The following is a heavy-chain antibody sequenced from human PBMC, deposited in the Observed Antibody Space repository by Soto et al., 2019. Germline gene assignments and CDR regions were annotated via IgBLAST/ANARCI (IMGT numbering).Heavy chain of an antibody. CDR3: ARGAGLRHY. J-gene: IGHJ4*02. Sequence: SETLSLTCAVYGGSFSGYYWSWIRQPPGKGLDWIGEINHSGSTNYNPSLKSRVTISVDTSKNQFSLKLSSVTAADTAVYYCARGAGLRHYWGQGTLVTGS. D-gene: IGHD5-12*01. V-gene: IGHV4-34*01. CDR2: INHSGST. CDR1: GGSFSGYY.